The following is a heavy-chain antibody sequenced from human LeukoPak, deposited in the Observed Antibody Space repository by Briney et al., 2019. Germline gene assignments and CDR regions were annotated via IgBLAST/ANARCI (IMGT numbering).Heavy chain of an antibody. Sequence: PSETLSLTCAVYGGSVSGYYWSWIRQPPGKGLEWIGEINHSGSTNYNPSLKSRVTISVDRSKNQFSLKLSSVTAADTAVYYCASGTLQGNYWGQGTLVTVSS. CDR2: INHSGST. CDR3: ASGTLQGNY. D-gene: IGHD4-11*01. V-gene: IGHV4-34*01. CDR1: GGSVSGYY. J-gene: IGHJ4*02.